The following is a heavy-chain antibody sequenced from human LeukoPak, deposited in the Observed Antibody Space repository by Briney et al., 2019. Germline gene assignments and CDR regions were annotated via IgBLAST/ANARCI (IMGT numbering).Heavy chain of an antibody. CDR3: VRDHYYNSSGYTFRY. CDR1: GGSIINYY. D-gene: IGHD3-22*01. V-gene: IGHV4-59*01. Sequence: SETLSLTCAVSGGSIINYYWSWIRQPPGKGLEWIGYIYHSGSTSYNPSLKSRVTISIDTSKNQFSLKLTSVTAADTAVYYCVRDHYYNSSGYTFRYWGQGTLGTVSS. J-gene: IGHJ1*01. CDR2: IYHSGST.